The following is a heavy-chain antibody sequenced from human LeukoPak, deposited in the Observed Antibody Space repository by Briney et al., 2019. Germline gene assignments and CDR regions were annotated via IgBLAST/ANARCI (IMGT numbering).Heavy chain of an antibody. CDR1: GFTFRDYG. D-gene: IGHD3-22*01. V-gene: IGHV3-30*02. Sequence: GGSLRLSCGASGFTFRDYGMHWVRQAPNKGLEWVAFIRYDGLNQYYADSVKGRFTFSRDNSKNTLYLQMNSLRAEDTAVYYCAKRTPTYYYDRSAYDAFDVWGQGAMVTVSS. J-gene: IGHJ3*01. CDR3: AKRTPTYYYDRSAYDAFDV. CDR2: IRYDGLNQ.